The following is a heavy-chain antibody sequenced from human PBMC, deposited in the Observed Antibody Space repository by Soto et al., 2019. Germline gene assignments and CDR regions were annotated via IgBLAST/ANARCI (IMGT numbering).Heavy chain of an antibody. V-gene: IGHV1-58*01. D-gene: IGHD1-26*01. J-gene: IGHJ4*02. Sequence: SVKVSCKASGFTFTSSAVQWVRQARGQRLEWIGWIVVGSGNTNYAQKFQERVTITRDMSTSTAYMELSSLRSEDTAVYYCAAVAPLVGATDPDFDYWGQGTLVTV. CDR3: AAVAPLVGATDPDFDY. CDR2: IVVGSGNT. CDR1: GFTFTSSA.